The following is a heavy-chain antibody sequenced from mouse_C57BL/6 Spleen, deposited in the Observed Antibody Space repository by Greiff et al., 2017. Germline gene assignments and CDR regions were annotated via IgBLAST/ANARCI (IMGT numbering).Heavy chain of an antibody. D-gene: IGHD1-1*01. CDR3: ARCPTVVATGDY. J-gene: IGHJ2*01. V-gene: IGHV1-82*01. CDR1: GYAFSSSW. CDR2: IYPGDGDT. Sequence: QVQLQQSGPELVKPGASVKISCKASGYAFSSSWMNWVKQRPGKGLEWIGRIYPGDGDTNYNGKFKGKATLTADKSSSTAYIQLSSLTSEDSAVYFGARCPTVVATGDYWGQGTTLTVSS.